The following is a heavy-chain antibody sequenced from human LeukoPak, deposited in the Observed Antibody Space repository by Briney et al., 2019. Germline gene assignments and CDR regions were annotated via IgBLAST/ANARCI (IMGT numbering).Heavy chain of an antibody. V-gene: IGHV1-2*02. CDR2: INPNDGDT. CDR3: ARANFPYCSSSTCLFDY. J-gene: IGHJ4*02. Sequence: GASVKVSCEASGYTFTDYYMHWVRQAPGQGFEWMGWINPNDGDTNYAQKFQGRVTMTRDTSISTAHMEVSRLRSDDTAVYYCARANFPYCSSSTCLFDYWGQGTLVTVSS. D-gene: IGHD2-2*01. CDR1: GYTFTDYY.